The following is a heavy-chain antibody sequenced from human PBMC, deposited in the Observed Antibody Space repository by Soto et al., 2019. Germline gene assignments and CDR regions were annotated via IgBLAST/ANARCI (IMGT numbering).Heavy chain of an antibody. CDR2: ISYDGSNK. CDR1: GFTFSSYA. J-gene: IGHJ6*04. D-gene: IGHD6-6*01. Sequence: QVQLVESGGGVVQPGRSLRLSCAASGFTFSSYAMHWVRQAPGKGLEWVAVISYDGSNKYYADSVKGRFTISRDNSMNTLYLQMFSLRAEDTAVYYCARDDVSTFSSASPRLDVWGKGTTVTVSS. V-gene: IGHV3-30-3*01. CDR3: ARDDVSTFSSASPRLDV.